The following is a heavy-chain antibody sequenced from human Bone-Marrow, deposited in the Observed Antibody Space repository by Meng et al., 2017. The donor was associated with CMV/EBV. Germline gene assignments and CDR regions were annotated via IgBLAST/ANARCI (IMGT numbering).Heavy chain of an antibody. CDR3: AKDGSTWYQRVQSPDQ. D-gene: IGHD2-2*01. CDR2: ISAGGSYI. Sequence: GESLKISCAASGFTFSSYNMNWVRQAPGKGLEWVSYISAGGSYISYADSVKGRFTISRDDAKNLLFLRMNSLRVEDTAVYYCAKDGSTWYQRVQSPDQWGRGTLVTVSS. CDR1: GFTFSSYN. J-gene: IGHJ4*02. V-gene: IGHV3-21*06.